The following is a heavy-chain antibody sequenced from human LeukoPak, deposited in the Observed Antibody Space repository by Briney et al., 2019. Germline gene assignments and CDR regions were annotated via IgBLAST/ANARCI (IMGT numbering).Heavy chain of an antibody. CDR3: AKDRDDGFDI. CDR2: MSSHGSNK. Sequence: GGSLRLSCAASGFTLSTYGMHWVHQAPGKGLEWVAVMSSHGSNKYYADSVKGRFTISRDNSKNTLYLQMNSLRTEDTAVYYCAKDRDDGFDIWGQGTMVSVSS. CDR1: GFTLSTYG. V-gene: IGHV3-30*18. J-gene: IGHJ3*02.